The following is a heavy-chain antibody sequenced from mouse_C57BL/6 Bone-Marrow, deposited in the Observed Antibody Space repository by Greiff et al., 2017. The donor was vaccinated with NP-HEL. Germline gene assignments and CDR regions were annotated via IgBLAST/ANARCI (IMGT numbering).Heavy chain of an antibody. CDR3: TRLSPYWYFDV. CDR1: GYTFTDYE. J-gene: IGHJ1*03. CDR2: IDPETGGT. Sequence: LQESGAELVRPGASVTLSCKASGYTFTDYEMHWVKQTPVHGLEWIGAIDPETGGTAYNQKFKGKAILTADKSSSTAYMELRSLTSEDSAVYYCTRLSPYWYFDVWGTGTTVTVSS. V-gene: IGHV1-15*01.